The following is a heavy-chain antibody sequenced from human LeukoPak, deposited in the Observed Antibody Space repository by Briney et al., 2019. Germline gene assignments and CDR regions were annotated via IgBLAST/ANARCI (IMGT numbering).Heavy chain of an antibody. Sequence: SETLSLTCTVSGDSVSSDSYYWSWIRQPPGKGLEWIGYIYYSVTTNYNPSLKSRVTISIDTSKNQFSLRLSSVTAADTAVYYCARDVYCINGVCCSAFDIWGQGTMVSVSS. D-gene: IGHD2-8*01. J-gene: IGHJ3*02. CDR1: GDSVSSDSYY. V-gene: IGHV4-61*01. CDR3: ARDVYCINGVCCSAFDI. CDR2: IYYSVTT.